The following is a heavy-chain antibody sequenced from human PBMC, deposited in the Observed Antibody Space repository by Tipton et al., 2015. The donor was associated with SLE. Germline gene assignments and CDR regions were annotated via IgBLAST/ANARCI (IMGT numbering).Heavy chain of an antibody. CDR2: INPSGGST. D-gene: IGHD7-27*01. J-gene: IGHJ4*02. CDR1: GYTFTRYA. V-gene: IGHV1-46*01. CDR3: ARAPNWGLDY. Sequence: QVQLVQSGSELKKPGASVKVSCKASGYTFTRYAMNWVRQAPGQGLEWMGIINPSGGSTSYAQNFQGRVTMTRDTSTNTVYMELSSLRSEDTAVYYCARAPNWGLDYWGQGTLVTVSS.